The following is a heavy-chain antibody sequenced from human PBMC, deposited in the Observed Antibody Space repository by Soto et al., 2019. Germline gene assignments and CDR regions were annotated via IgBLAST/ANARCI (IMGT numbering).Heavy chain of an antibody. Sequence: SVKVSCKASGGTFSSYAISWVRQAPGQGLEWMGGIIPIFGTANYAQKFQGRVTITADESTSTAYMELSSLRSEDTAVYYCARVGYYDSSGDMGNDYWGQGTLVTVSS. J-gene: IGHJ4*02. CDR1: GGTFSSYA. D-gene: IGHD3-22*01. V-gene: IGHV1-69*13. CDR2: IIPIFGTA. CDR3: ARVGYYDSSGDMGNDY.